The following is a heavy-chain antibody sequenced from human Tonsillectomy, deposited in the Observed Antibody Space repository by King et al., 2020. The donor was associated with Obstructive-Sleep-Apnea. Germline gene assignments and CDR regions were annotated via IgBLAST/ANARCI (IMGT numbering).Heavy chain of an antibody. D-gene: IGHD3-16*01. CDR3: ARGGSYLDF. CDR2: MYYSGST. J-gene: IGHJ4*02. Sequence: QLQESGPGLVKPSETLSLTCTVSGGSISTFYWSWIRQPPGKGLEWIGFMYYSGSTSYNPSLKSRVAISVDSSKNQVSLKLTSVTAADTPVYYCARGGSYLDFWGQGALVTVSS. V-gene: IGHV4-59*01. CDR1: GGSISTFY.